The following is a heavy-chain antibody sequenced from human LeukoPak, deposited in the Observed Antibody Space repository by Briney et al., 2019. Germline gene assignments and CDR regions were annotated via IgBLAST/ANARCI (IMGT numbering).Heavy chain of an antibody. D-gene: IGHD4-17*01. CDR2: MYASGST. Sequence: SETLSLTCTVSGGSISGYYWSWIRQPAGKGLEWIGRMYASGSTNYNPSLKSRVTMSVDTSKNQFSLKLSSVTAADTAVYYCARPMTTVTADYYYYGMDVWGQGTTVTVSS. V-gene: IGHV4-4*07. J-gene: IGHJ6*02. CDR3: ARPMTTVTADYYYYGMDV. CDR1: GGSISGYY.